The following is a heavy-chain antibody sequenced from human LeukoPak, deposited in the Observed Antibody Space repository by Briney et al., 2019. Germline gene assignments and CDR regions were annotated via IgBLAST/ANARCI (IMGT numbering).Heavy chain of an antibody. V-gene: IGHV3-23*01. CDR1: GFTFSSFA. Sequence: GGSLRLSCAASGFTFSSFAMSWVRQAPGKGLEWVSAISGSGGSTYYADSVKGRFTISRDNSKNTLYLQMNSLRAEDTAVYYCAKHTPYYYDSSGYSIPGDAFDIWGQGTMVTVSS. J-gene: IGHJ3*02. CDR2: ISGSGGST. CDR3: AKHTPYYYDSSGYSIPGDAFDI. D-gene: IGHD3-22*01.